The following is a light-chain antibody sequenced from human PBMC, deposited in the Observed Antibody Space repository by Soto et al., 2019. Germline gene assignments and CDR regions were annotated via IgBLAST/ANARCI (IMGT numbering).Light chain of an antibody. CDR1: QSVSTRY. CDR3: HQFGSSPPAFT. CDR2: GAS. J-gene: IGKJ2*01. V-gene: IGKV3-20*01. Sequence: ESMLTQSPGTLSLSPGERATLSCRARQSVSTRYLAWYQQKPGQAPRLLIYGASIRATGIPDRFSGSGSGIDFTLTISRLEPEDFAVYYCHQFGSSPPAFTFGQGTKLEI.